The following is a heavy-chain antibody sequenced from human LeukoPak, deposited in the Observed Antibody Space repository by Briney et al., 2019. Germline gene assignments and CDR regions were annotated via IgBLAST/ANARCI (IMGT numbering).Heavy chain of an antibody. Sequence: SVKVSCKASGGTFSSYAISWVRQAPGQGLEWMGRIIPSFGTGNYAQKYQGIVTITTDESTSTAYRELSSLRSEDTAVYYCARGDAFDIWGQGTMVTVSS. V-gene: IGHV1-69*05. J-gene: IGHJ3*02. CDR3: ARGDAFDI. CDR2: IIPSFGTG. CDR1: GGTFSSYA.